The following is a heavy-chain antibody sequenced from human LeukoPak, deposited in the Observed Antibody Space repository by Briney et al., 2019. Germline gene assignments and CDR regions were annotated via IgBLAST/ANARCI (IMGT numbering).Heavy chain of an antibody. V-gene: IGHV3-49*03. CDR2: IRSKAYGGTT. CDR3: TRDPDILSDY. D-gene: IGHD3-9*01. J-gene: IGHJ4*02. CDR1: GFSFGIYW. Sequence: GGSLRLSCEGTGFSFGIYWMSWFHQAPGKGLEWVGFIRSKAYGGTTEYAASVKGRFTISRDDSKSIAYLQMNSLKTEDTAVYYCTRDPDILSDYWGQGTLVTVSS.